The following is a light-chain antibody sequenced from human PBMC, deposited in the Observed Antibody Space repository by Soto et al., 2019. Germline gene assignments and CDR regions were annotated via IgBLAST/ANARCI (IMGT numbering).Light chain of an antibody. CDR3: GSYTSSSTLV. CDR1: NSDIGGYNF. CDR2: DVT. V-gene: IGLV2-14*01. J-gene: IGLJ1*01. Sequence: QSALTQPAFVSGSPGQSITISCTGTNSDIGGYNFVSWYQQHPGKVPKLMIYDVTNRPSGVSNRFSGSKSGNTASLTISGLQAEDEADYYCGSYTSSSTLVFGTGTKLTVL.